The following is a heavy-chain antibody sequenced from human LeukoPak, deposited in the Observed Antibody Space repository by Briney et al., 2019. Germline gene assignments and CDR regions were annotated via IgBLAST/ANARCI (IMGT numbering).Heavy chain of an antibody. CDR2: IYYSGST. V-gene: IGHV4-39*07. Sequence: SETLSLTCTVSGGSISSSGYYWGWIRQPPGKGLEWIGSIYYSGSTYYNPSLKSRVTISVDTSKNQFSLKLSSVTAADTAVYYCARDPILSRQHNDYYDSSGYSGFDYWGQGTLVTVSS. CDR1: GGSISSSGYY. CDR3: ARDPILSRQHNDYYDSSGYSGFDY. D-gene: IGHD3-22*01. J-gene: IGHJ4*02.